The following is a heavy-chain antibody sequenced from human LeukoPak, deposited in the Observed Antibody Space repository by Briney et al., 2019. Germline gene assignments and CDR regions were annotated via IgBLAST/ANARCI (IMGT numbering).Heavy chain of an antibody. V-gene: IGHV3-49*03. CDR3: ARTLMLPDAFDI. D-gene: IGHD2-15*01. J-gene: IGHJ3*02. CDR2: IRKTTQGGTT. CDR1: GFTFADYA. Sequence: GGSLRLSCATSGFTFADYAVSWFRQAPGKGLEWVGFIRKTTQGGTTEYAASVKGRFTISRDDSKSIAHLQMNSLRAEDTAVYYCARTLMLPDAFDIWGQGTMVTVSS.